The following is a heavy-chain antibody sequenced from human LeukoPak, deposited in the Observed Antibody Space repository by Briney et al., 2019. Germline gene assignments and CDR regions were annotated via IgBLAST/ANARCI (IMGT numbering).Heavy chain of an antibody. Sequence: PSETLSLTCTVSDGSISIYYWNWIRQPPGKGLEWIGYIYNSGSSTIYNPSLQSRVTISVDMSKSQFSLRLSSVTAADTAVYFCVRDRELTYWGQGILVTVSS. J-gene: IGHJ4*02. D-gene: IGHD3-10*01. V-gene: IGHV4-59*01. CDR2: IYNSGSST. CDR1: DGSISIYY. CDR3: VRDRELTY.